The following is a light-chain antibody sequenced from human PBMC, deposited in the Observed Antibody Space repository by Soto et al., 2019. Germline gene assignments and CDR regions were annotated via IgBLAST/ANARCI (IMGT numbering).Light chain of an antibody. V-gene: IGKV1-39*01. CDR3: QQSHNTPWT. Sequence: DIQMTQSPSSLSASVGDRVTMTCRASQTTNTYLNWYQQKPGKPPKLLIFAASSLHSGVPSRFTGSGFGTDFTLTITSLQPEDFATYYCQQSHNTPWTFGQGTK. CDR1: QTTNTY. CDR2: AAS. J-gene: IGKJ1*01.